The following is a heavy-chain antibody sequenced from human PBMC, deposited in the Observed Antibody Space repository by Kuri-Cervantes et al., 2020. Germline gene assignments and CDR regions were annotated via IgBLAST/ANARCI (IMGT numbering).Heavy chain of an antibody. J-gene: IGHJ6*03. V-gene: IGHV3-11*01. CDR1: GFTFSDYY. CDR2: ISRSGSSI. Sequence: GGSLRLSCAASGFTFSDYYMSWIRQAPGKGLEWVSYISRSGSSIYYADPVKGRFTISRDNAKNSVHLQMNSLRAEDTAVYYCARDGYYYYYMDVWGKGTTVTVSS. CDR3: ARDGYYYYYMDV.